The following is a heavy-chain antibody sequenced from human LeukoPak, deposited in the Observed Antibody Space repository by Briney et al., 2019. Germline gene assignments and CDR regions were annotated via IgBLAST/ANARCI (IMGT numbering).Heavy chain of an antibody. Sequence: PGGSLRLSCAASGFTFSTYTMNWVRQAPGKGLEWVSSISTSSTYIYYADSVKGRFTISRDNAKNSLYLQMNSLRAEDTAVYYCAKDFDDFWSGSSFYFDYWGQGTLVTVSS. V-gene: IGHV3-21*01. CDR2: ISTSSTYI. J-gene: IGHJ4*02. D-gene: IGHD3-3*01. CDR1: GFTFSTYT. CDR3: AKDFDDFWSGSSFYFDY.